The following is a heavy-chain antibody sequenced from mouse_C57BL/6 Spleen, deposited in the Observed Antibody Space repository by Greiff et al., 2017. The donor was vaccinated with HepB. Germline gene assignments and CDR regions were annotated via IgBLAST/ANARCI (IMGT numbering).Heavy chain of an antibody. D-gene: IGHD1-1*01. CDR2: IDPSDSYT. CDR1: GYTFTSYW. CDR3: ALLITTVVATDY. V-gene: IGHV1-69*01. J-gene: IGHJ2*01. Sequence: QVQLQQSGAELVMPGASVKLSCKASGYTFTSYWMHWVKQRPGQGLEWIGEIDPSDSYTNYNQKFKGKSTLTVDKSSSTAYMQLSSLTSEDSAVYYCALLITTVVATDYWGQGTTLTVSS.